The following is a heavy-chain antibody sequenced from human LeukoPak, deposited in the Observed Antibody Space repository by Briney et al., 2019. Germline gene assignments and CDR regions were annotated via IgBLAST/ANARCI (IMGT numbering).Heavy chain of an antibody. D-gene: IGHD6-19*01. J-gene: IGHJ6*03. CDR1: GGSFSGYY. Sequence: SETLSLTCAVYGGSFSGYYWSWIRQPPGKGLEWIGEINHSGSTNYNLSLKSRVTISVDTSKNQFSLKLSSVTAADTAVYYCARENSSGWYGLGYYYYYMDVWGKGTTVTISS. CDR3: ARENSSGWYGLGYYYYYMDV. V-gene: IGHV4-34*01. CDR2: INHSGST.